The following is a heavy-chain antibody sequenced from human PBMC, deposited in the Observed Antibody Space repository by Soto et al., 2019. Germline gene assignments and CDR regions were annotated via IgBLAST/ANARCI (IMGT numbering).Heavy chain of an antibody. V-gene: IGHV3-33*01. Sequence: QVQLVESGGGVVQPGKSLRLSCVASGFTFSNFGMHWVRQAPGKGLEWVALIYYDGGNKYYADSVKGRFTISRDNSENTLHRQMNSVRAEDTAVYYCARPSYGSPFYYGMDVLGQGTTVTVSS. CDR2: IYYDGGNK. J-gene: IGHJ6*02. CDR3: ARPSYGSPFYYGMDV. D-gene: IGHD3-10*01. CDR1: GFTFSNFG.